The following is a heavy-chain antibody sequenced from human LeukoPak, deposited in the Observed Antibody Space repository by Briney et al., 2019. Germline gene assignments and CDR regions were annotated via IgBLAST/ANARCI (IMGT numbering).Heavy chain of an antibody. CDR2: FDPEDGET. CDR3: ATGSGYSGYDYPYYFDY. J-gene: IGHJ4*02. Sequence: ASVKVSCKVSGYTLTELSMHWVRQAPGKGLEWMGGFDPEDGETIYAQKLQGRVTMTEDTSTDTAYMELSSLGSEDTAVYYCATGSGYSGYDYPYYFDYWGQGTLVTVSS. V-gene: IGHV1-24*01. CDR1: GYTLTELS. D-gene: IGHD5-12*01.